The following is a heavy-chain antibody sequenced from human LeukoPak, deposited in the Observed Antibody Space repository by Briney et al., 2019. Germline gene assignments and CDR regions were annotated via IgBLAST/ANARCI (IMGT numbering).Heavy chain of an antibody. V-gene: IGHV3-33*06. CDR2: IWYDGSNK. J-gene: IGHJ2*01. D-gene: IGHD1-26*01. CDR3: AKDRTVGASYWYFDL. Sequence: PGGSLRLSCAASGFTFSSYGMHWVRQAPGKGLEWVAVIWYDGSNKYYADSVKGRFTISRDSSKNTLFLHMNTLRAEDTAIYYCAKDRTVGASYWYFDLWGRGTLVTVPS. CDR1: GFTFSSYG.